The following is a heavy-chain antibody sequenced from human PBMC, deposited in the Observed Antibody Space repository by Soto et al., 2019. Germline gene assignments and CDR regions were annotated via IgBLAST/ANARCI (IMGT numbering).Heavy chain of an antibody. Sequence: GESLKISCKGSGYSFTSHWIGWVRQMPGKGLEWMGIIYPGDSDTRYSPSFQGQVTISADKSISTAYLQMSSLKTDDTAVYYCARLLFGSDWFVPFDYWGQGTLVTVSS. CDR3: ARLLFGSDWFVPFDY. J-gene: IGHJ4*02. CDR1: GYSFTSHW. V-gene: IGHV5-51*01. CDR2: IYPGDSDT. D-gene: IGHD6-19*01.